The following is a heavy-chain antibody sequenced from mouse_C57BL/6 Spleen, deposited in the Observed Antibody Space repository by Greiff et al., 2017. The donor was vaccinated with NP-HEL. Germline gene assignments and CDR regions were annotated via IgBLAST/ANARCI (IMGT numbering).Heavy chain of an antibody. Sequence: EVQGVESGGGLVKPGGSLKLSCAASGFTFSDYGMHWVRQAPEKGLEWVAYISSGSSTIYYADTVKGRFTISRDNAKNTLFLQMTSLRSEDTAMYYCADLGYYYAMDYWGQGTSVTVSS. CDR2: ISSGSSTI. CDR1: GFTFSDYG. V-gene: IGHV5-17*01. J-gene: IGHJ4*01. CDR3: ADLGYYYAMDY.